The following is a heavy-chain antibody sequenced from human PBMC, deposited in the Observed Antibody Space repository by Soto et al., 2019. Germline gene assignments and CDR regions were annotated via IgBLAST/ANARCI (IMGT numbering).Heavy chain of an antibody. J-gene: IGHJ6*02. V-gene: IGHV3-30*18. D-gene: IGHD3-3*01. CDR2: ISYDGSNK. CDR1: GLSFSSYG. Sequence: GDSLSISCAASGLSFSSYGMHWVRQSPGKGLEWVAVISYDGSNKYYADSVKGRFTISRDNSKNTMYLQMNSLRAEDTAVYYCAKDYLNVPLSVARRITIFGVVITDSYHYYGIDVWGQKT. CDR3: AKDYLNVPLSVARRITIFGVVITDSYHYYGIDV.